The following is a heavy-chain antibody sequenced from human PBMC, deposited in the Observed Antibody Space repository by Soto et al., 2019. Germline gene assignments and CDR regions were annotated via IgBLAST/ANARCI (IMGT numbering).Heavy chain of an antibody. V-gene: IGHV3-23*01. CDR2: IRGSGAES. Sequence: EVQLLQSGGDLVQPGGSLRVSCVASGFSFSNFAMSWVRQAPGKGLEWVSGIRGSGAESHYADSVRGRFTISRDNPKNTLYLEMPSLNVGDTAVYYCARSEGADGVVWFDTWGQGTLVTVSS. CDR3: ARSEGADGVVWFDT. D-gene: IGHD1-26*01. CDR1: GFSFSNFA. J-gene: IGHJ5*02.